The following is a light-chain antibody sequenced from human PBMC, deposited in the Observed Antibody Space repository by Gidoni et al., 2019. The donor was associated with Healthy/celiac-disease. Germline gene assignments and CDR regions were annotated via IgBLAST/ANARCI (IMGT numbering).Light chain of an antibody. CDR2: QDS. CDR1: KLGDKY. Sequence: SYERTQQPTVSVSPGQTASITCSGDKLGDKYACWYQQKPGQSTVLVIYQDSKRPSGIPELFSGSHSGNTAPLPISWTPAMDEASYYFQACDSSTVVFGVGTTLTVL. V-gene: IGLV3-1*01. J-gene: IGLJ2*01. CDR3: QACDSSTVV.